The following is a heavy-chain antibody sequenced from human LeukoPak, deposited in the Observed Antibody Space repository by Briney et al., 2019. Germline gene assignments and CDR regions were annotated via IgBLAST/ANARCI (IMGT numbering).Heavy chain of an antibody. CDR2: TYYRSKWYN. V-gene: IGHV6-1*01. Sequence: SQTLSLTCAISGDSVSSNSAAWNWIRQSPSRGLEWLGRTYYRSKWYNDYAVSVKSRITINPDTSKNQFSLQLNSVTPEDTAVYYCARDFCSGGSCYPGNFDYWGQGTLVTVSS. CDR3: ARDFCSGGSCYPGNFDY. J-gene: IGHJ4*02. D-gene: IGHD2-15*01. CDR1: GDSVSSNSAA.